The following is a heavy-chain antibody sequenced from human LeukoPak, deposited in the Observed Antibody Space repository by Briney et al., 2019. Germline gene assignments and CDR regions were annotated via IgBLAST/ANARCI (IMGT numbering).Heavy chain of an antibody. CDR2: ISSNIDTT. D-gene: IGHD5-24*01. Sequence: PGGSLRLSCAVSGFTFSSYSMNWVRQAPGKGLEWLSYISSNIDTTYYADSVRGRFTISRDNAKNSLYLQMNSLRAEDTAVYYCARKRGHDAFDIWGQRTMVTVSS. CDR1: GFTFSSYS. V-gene: IGHV3-48*01. J-gene: IGHJ3*02. CDR3: ARKRGHDAFDI.